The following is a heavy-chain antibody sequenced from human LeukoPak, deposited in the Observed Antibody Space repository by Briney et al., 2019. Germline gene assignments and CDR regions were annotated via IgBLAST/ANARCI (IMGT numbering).Heavy chain of an antibody. CDR2: IWYDGSNK. D-gene: IGHD6-19*01. V-gene: IGHV3-33*08. CDR3: AREGIAVAGTNHDAFDI. CDR1: GFTFSSYA. J-gene: IGHJ3*02. Sequence: GGSLRLSCAASGFTFSSYAMSWVRQAPGKGLEWVAVIWYDGSNKYYADSVKGRFTISRDNSKNTLYLQMNSLRAEDTAVYYCAREGIAVAGTNHDAFDIWGQGTMVTVSS.